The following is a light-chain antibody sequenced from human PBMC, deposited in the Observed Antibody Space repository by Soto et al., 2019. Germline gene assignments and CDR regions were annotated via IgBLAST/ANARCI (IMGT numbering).Light chain of an antibody. CDR1: SSDVGSYNL. V-gene: IGLV2-23*02. CDR2: EVF. Sequence: QSALTQPASVSGSPGQSITISCTGPSSDVGSYNLVSWYQQYPGKAPKLIIFEVFKRPSGVSHRFSGSKSGNTASLTISGLQAEDEANYFFCSYAGRATYVFGGGTKLTVL. J-gene: IGLJ2*01. CDR3: CSYAGRATYV.